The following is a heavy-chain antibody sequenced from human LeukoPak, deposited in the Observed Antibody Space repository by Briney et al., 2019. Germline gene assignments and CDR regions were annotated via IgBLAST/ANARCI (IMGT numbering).Heavy chain of an antibody. D-gene: IGHD3-22*01. V-gene: IGHV4-61*02. Sequence: SETLSLTCTVSGGSISSGSYYWSWIRPPAGKGLEWIGRIYISGSTNYNPSLKSRVTISVDTSKNQFSLKLSSVTAADTAVYYCARAFTMIVVVTYFDYWGQGTLVTVSS. CDR1: GGSISSGSYY. J-gene: IGHJ4*02. CDR3: ARAFTMIVVVTYFDY. CDR2: IYISGST.